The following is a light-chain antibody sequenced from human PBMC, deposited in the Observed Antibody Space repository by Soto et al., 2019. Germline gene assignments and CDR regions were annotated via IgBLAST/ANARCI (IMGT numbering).Light chain of an antibody. V-gene: IGKV3-20*01. CDR2: GAS. J-gene: IGKJ2*01. Sequence: EIVLTQSPGTLSLSPGERATLSCRASQSVTSSYLAWYQQKPGQAPRLLIYGASSRATGIPDRFSGSGSGTDCPLTISRREPEDVAVYYCQQYGSSPLYTFGQGTKLEIK. CDR3: QQYGSSPLYT. CDR1: QSVTSSY.